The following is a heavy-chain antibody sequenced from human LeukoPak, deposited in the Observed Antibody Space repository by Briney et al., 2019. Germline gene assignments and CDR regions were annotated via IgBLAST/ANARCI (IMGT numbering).Heavy chain of an antibody. Sequence: SETLSLTCTVSGGSISSSSYYWGWIRQPAGKGLEWIGSIYYNGSTYYNPSLKSRVTISVDTSKNQFSLKLSSVTAADTAVYYCARQPRVAAEDYWGQGTLVTVSS. J-gene: IGHJ4*02. V-gene: IGHV4-39*07. CDR3: ARQPRVAAEDY. CDR2: IYYNGST. D-gene: IGHD3-3*01. CDR1: GGSISSSSYY.